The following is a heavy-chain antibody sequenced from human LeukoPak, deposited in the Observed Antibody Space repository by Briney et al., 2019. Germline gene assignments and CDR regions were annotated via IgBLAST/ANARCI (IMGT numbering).Heavy chain of an antibody. V-gene: IGHV1-2*02. CDR2: INPNSGGT. Sequence: ASVKVSCKASGYTFTGYYMHWVRQAPGQGLEWMGWINPNSGGTNYAQKFQGRVTMTRDTSISTAYMEMSRLRSDDTAVYYCARVTPIVGGNPSGMDVWGQGTTVTVSS. J-gene: IGHJ6*02. D-gene: IGHD1-26*01. CDR3: ARVTPIVGGNPSGMDV. CDR1: GYTFTGYY.